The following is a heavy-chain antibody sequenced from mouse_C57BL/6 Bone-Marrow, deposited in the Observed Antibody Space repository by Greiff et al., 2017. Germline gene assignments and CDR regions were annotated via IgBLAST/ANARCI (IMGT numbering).Heavy chain of an antibody. CDR1: GYTFTDYY. J-gene: IGHJ1*03. Sequence: QVQLQQSGPELVKPGASVKISCKASGYTFTDYYINWVKQRPGQGLEWIGWIYPGSGNTKYNAKFKGKATLTVDTSSSTAYMQLSSLTCEDSAVYVCASAGDYNDYDWYFDVWGTGTTVTVSS. D-gene: IGHD2-13*01. V-gene: IGHV1-84*01. CDR3: ASAGDYNDYDWYFDV. CDR2: IYPGSGNT.